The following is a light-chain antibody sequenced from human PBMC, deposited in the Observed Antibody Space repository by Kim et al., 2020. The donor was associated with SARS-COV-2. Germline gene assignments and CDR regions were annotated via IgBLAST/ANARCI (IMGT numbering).Light chain of an antibody. V-gene: IGKV3-20*01. CDR2: SAS. CDR3: LLAKT. CDR1: LSISSNY. J-gene: IGKJ1*01. Sequence: EIVLPQSPGNLSLSPGEIAPLSCRASLSISSNYLSWYQQKPGQAPRLLIFSASSRATGIPARFSVSGSGTDFTLTISILAPEDFAVYYFLLAKTFCQGTTVDIK.